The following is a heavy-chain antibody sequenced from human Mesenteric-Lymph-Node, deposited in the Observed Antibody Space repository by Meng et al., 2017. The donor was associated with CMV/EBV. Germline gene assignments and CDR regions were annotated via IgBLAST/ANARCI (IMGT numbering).Heavy chain of an antibody. J-gene: IGHJ5*02. D-gene: IGHD3-3*01. V-gene: IGHV1-18*01. Sequence: ASVKVSCKASGYTFTSYGISWVRQAPGQGLEWMGWISAYNGNTNYAQKLQGRVTMTTDTSTSTAYMELRSLRSDDTAVYYCARDLRSGYYLGNWFDPWGQGTLVTVSS. CDR2: ISAYNGNT. CDR1: GYTFTSYG. CDR3: ARDLRSGYYLGNWFDP.